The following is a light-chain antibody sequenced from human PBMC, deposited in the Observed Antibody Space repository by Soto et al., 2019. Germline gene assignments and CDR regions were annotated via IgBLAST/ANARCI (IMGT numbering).Light chain of an antibody. J-gene: IGLJ2*01. CDR3: CSYAGSSTYVV. V-gene: IGLV2-23*01. CDR2: EGS. CDR1: SSDVGSYNL. Sequence: QSALTQPASVSGSPGPSITISCTGTSSDVGSYNLVSWYQQHPGKAPKLMIYEGSKRPSGVSNRVSGSKSGNTASLTISGLQAEDEADYYCCSYAGSSTYVVFGGGTKVTVL.